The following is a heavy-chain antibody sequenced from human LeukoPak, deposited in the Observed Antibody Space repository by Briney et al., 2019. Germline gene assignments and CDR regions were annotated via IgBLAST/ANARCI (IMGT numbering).Heavy chain of an antibody. Sequence: EASVKVSCKASGGTFSSYAISWVRQAPGQGLEWMGGIIPIFGTANYAQKFQGRVTITADESTSTAYMELSSLRSEDTAVYYCARDPQAYCGGDCYSDEGPFDYWGQGTLVTVSS. D-gene: IGHD2-21*02. V-gene: IGHV1-69*01. CDR3: ARDPQAYCGGDCYSDEGPFDY. CDR1: GGTFSSYA. CDR2: IIPIFGTA. J-gene: IGHJ4*02.